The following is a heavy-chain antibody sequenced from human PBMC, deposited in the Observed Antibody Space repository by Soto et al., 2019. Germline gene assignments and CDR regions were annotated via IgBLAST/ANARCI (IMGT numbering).Heavy chain of an antibody. J-gene: IGHJ4*02. Sequence: EVQLLESGGGLVLPGGSLRLSCAVSGFTFTDHAMTWVRQAPGKGLEWVSTTSNNGDRTFYADSVKGRFTVSTDRTNNTLYLQMNSLRADDTAVYFCARPPLYSNGGYFDSWGQGTLVTVS. CDR3: ARPPLYSNGGYFDS. V-gene: IGHV3-23*01. CDR1: GFTFTDHA. CDR2: TSNNGDRT. D-gene: IGHD6-19*01.